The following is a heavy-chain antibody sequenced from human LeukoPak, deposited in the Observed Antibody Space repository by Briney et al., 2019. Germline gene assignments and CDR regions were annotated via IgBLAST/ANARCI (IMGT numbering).Heavy chain of an antibody. CDR1: GFTFSSCS. CDR3: TRGPGRSSSPYYGMDV. D-gene: IGHD6-6*01. CDR2: ITPTADWT. Sequence: QAGGSLRLSCVASGFTFSSCSMTWVRQAPGKGLECVSTITPTADWTFYADSVKGRFSISRDNSKNTVYLQMNSLRAEGTAVYYCTRGPGRSSSPYYGMDVWGQGTTVTVSS. J-gene: IGHJ6*02. V-gene: IGHV3-23*01.